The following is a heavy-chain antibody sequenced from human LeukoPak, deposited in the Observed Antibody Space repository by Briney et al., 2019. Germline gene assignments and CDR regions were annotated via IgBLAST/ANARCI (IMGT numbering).Heavy chain of an antibody. Sequence: GGSLRLSCAASGFTFRSFSMSWVRQAPGRGLEWVSYISSRSTTILYADSVKGRFTISRDDAENSLYLQMNSLRDEDTALYYCARNPLSTSGWYRGDYYFDNWGQGTLVTVSS. CDR2: ISSRSTTI. J-gene: IGHJ4*02. CDR3: ARNPLSTSGWYRGDYYFDN. CDR1: GFTFRSFS. D-gene: IGHD6-19*01. V-gene: IGHV3-48*02.